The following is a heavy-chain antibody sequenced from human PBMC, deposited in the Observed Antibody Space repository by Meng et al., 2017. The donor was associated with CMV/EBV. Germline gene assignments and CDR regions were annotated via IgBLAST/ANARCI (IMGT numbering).Heavy chain of an antibody. Sequence: LSLTCAASGFTFSSYSMNWVRQAPGKGLEWVSSISSSSSYIYYADSVKGRFTISRDNAKNSLYLQMNSLRAEDTAVYYCVSFHRGEIYYGMDVWSQGTTVTVSS. CDR1: GFTFSSYS. CDR3: VSFHRGEIYYGMDV. V-gene: IGHV3-21*01. D-gene: IGHD3-16*01. J-gene: IGHJ6*02. CDR2: ISSSSSYI.